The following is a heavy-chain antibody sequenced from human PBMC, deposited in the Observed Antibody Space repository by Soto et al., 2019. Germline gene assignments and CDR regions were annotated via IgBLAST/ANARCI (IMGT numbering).Heavy chain of an antibody. D-gene: IGHD1-1*01. J-gene: IGHJ4*02. CDR2: ISDSGDTT. CDR1: GFTISNYA. Sequence: GGSLRLSCAASGFTISNYAMYWVRQAPGKGLEWVSAISDSGDTTHYADSVKGRFTISRDTSKSTLYLQMNTLRAEDTAVYYCAKDKPGTTSLDYWGQGTPVTVSS. CDR3: AKDKPGTTSLDY. V-gene: IGHV3-23*01.